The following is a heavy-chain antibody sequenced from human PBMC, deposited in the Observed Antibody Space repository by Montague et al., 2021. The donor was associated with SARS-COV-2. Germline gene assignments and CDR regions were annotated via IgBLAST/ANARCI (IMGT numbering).Heavy chain of an antibody. V-gene: IGHV4-39*01. J-gene: IGHJ5*02. Sequence: SETLSLTCTVSGDSTSCPNCYWGWIRQPPGKGLDWIGTIYNSGTTYCNPSLKSRLTISIDTSKNQFSLKLSFVTAADTAVYYCARHRNYGDHSLDNWFHPWGQGTLVTVPS. CDR3: ARHRNYGDHSLDNWFHP. CDR2: IYNSGTT. CDR1: GDSTSCPNCY. D-gene: IGHD4-17*01.